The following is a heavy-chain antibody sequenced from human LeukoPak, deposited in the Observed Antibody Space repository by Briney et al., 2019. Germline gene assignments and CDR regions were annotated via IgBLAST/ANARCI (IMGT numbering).Heavy chain of an antibody. CDR1: GFTFSSYA. Sequence: GGSLRLSCAASGFTFSSYAMHWVRQAPGKGLEWVAVISYDGSNKYYADSVKGRFTISRDNSKNTLYLQMNSLRTEDTAVYYCARPAEDSALDYWGQGTLVTVSS. J-gene: IGHJ4*02. CDR3: ARPAEDSALDY. D-gene: IGHD2-15*01. V-gene: IGHV3-30*04. CDR2: ISYDGSNK.